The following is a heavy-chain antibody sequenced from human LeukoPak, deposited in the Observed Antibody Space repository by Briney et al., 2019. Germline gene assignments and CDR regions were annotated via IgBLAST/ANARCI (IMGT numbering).Heavy chain of an antibody. J-gene: IGHJ5*02. Sequence: PSETLSLTCTVSGGSISSSSYYWGWIRQPPGKGLEWIGSIYYNGSTNYNPSLKSRVTISVDTSKNQFSLKLSSVTAADTAVYYCVSLTRVYAIGFDPWGQGTLVTVSS. CDR3: VSLTRVYAIGFDP. D-gene: IGHD2-8*01. V-gene: IGHV4-39*01. CDR1: GGSISSSSYY. CDR2: IYYNGST.